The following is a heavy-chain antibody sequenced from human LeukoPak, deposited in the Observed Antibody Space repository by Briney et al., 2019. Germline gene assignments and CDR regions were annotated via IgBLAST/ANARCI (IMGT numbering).Heavy chain of an antibody. V-gene: IGHV3-23*01. D-gene: IGHD2-2*01. Sequence: PGGSLRLSCAASGFTFSSYGMHWVRQAPGKGLEWVSAISGSGGSTYYADSVKGRFTISRDNSKNTLYLQMNSLRAEDTAVYYCAKAKQLTDAFDIWGQGTMVTVSS. J-gene: IGHJ3*02. CDR2: ISGSGGST. CDR3: AKAKQLTDAFDI. CDR1: GFTFSSYG.